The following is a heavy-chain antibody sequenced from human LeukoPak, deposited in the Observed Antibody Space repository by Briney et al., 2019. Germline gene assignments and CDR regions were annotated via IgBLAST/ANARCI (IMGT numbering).Heavy chain of an antibody. Sequence: SETLSLTCTVSGYSISSGYYWGWIRQPPGKGLEWIGSIYHSGSTYYNPSLKSRVTISVDTSKNQFSLKLSSVTAADTAVYYCARMDSSGWAYWGQGTLVTVSS. V-gene: IGHV4-38-2*02. CDR2: IYHSGST. J-gene: IGHJ4*02. D-gene: IGHD6-19*01. CDR3: ARMDSSGWAY. CDR1: GYSISSGYY.